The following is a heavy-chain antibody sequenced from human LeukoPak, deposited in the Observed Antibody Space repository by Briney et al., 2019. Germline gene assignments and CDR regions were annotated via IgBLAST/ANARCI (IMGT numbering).Heavy chain of an antibody. CDR1: GFTFGDYG. D-gene: IGHD3/OR15-3a*01. CDR2: IKYDGSKK. J-gene: IGHJ4*02. Sequence: GGSLRLSXAASGFTFGDYGLHWVRQAPGKGLEWVTFIKYDGSKKYYADSVKGRFTFSRDNSKNMLYLQMNSLRADDTAIYYCVKGRDFYFDFWGQGTLVTVSS. CDR3: VKGRDFYFDF. V-gene: IGHV3-30*02.